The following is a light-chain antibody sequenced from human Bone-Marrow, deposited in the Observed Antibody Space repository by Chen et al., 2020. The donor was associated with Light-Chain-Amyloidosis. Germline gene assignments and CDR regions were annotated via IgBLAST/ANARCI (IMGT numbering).Light chain of an antibody. Sequence: SSELTQVPFVSVALGQKVRIPCQGDSLRSYFANWYQQKPGQAPIIVIYGQNNRHSGIPDRFSCSNSGNTASLTITGAQAEDEADYYCNSRDIIGNQGVFGGGTKLTVL. V-gene: IGLV3-19*01. J-gene: IGLJ2*01. CDR3: NSRDIIGNQGV. CDR2: GQN. CDR1: SLRSYF.